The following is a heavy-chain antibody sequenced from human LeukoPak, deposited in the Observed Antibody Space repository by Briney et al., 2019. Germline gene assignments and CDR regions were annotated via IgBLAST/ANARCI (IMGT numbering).Heavy chain of an antibody. CDR1: GGSISSGRYY. J-gene: IGHJ4*02. Sequence: SETLSLTCTVSGGSISSGRYYWSWIRQPAGKGLEWIGRIYTSGSTNYNPSLKSRVTISVDTSKNQFSLKLSSVTAADTAVYSCARHSSYYDSTGYPDYWGQGTLVTVSS. D-gene: IGHD3-22*01. V-gene: IGHV4-61*02. CDR3: ARHSSYYDSTGYPDY. CDR2: IYTSGST.